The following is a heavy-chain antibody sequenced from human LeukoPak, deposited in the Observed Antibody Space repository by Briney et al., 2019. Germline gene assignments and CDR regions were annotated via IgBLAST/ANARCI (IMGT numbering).Heavy chain of an antibody. D-gene: IGHD3-22*01. Sequence: GGSLRLSCAASGFTFSSYAMTWVRQAPGKGLEWVSGINGRGGSTYYADSVKGRFTISRDNAKNSLYLQMNSLRAEDTALYYCAKDLEAYDTSGFDYWGQGTLVTVSS. CDR1: GFTFSSYA. J-gene: IGHJ4*02. V-gene: IGHV3-23*01. CDR3: AKDLEAYDTSGFDY. CDR2: INGRGGST.